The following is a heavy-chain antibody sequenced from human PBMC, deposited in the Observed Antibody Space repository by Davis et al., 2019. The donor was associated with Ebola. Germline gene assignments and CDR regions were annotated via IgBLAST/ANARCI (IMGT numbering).Heavy chain of an antibody. CDR2: LGTSADT. CDR3: ARVDILTGYNSHYYYGMDV. V-gene: IGHV3-23*01. CDR1: GFIFSSYV. J-gene: IGHJ6*04. D-gene: IGHD3-9*01. Sequence: PEGSLRLSCAASGFIFSSYVMSWVRQAPGKGLEWVSTLGTSADTYYAESVKGRFTISRDNSKNTLYLQMNSLSAEDTAVYFCARVDILTGYNSHYYYGMDVWGKGTTVTVSS.